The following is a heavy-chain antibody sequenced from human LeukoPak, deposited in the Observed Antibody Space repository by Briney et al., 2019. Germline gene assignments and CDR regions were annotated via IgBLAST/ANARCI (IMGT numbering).Heavy chain of an antibody. V-gene: IGHV3-74*01. CDR3: ARVIMDYYDSSGYSPDAFDI. J-gene: IGHJ3*02. CDR2: ITSDGSST. D-gene: IGHD3-22*01. CDR1: GFTFSSYW. Sequence: GGSLRLSCVASGFTFSSYWMHWVRQAPGKGLVWVSRITSDGSSTTYADSVKGRFTISRDNAKNSLYLQMNSLRAEDTAVYYCARVIMDYYDSSGYSPDAFDIWGQGTMVTVSS.